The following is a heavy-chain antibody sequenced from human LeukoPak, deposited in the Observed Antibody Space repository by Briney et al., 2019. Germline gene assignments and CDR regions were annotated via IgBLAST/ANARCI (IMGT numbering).Heavy chain of an antibody. V-gene: IGHV4-4*07. D-gene: IGHD4-23*01. CDR2: IYTSGST. CDR3: ARDYGGGYAEYFQH. CDR1: GGSISSYY. Sequence: SETLSLTYTVSGGSISSYYWSWIRQPAGKGLEWIGRIYTSGSTNYNPSLKSRVTISVDKSKNQFSLKLSSVTAADTAVYYCARDYGGGYAEYFQHWGQGTLVTVSS. J-gene: IGHJ1*01.